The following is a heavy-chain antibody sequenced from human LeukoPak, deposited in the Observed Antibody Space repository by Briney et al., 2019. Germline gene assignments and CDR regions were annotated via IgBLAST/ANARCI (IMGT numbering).Heavy chain of an antibody. CDR1: GGSISRSSYQ. CDR3: ARPPGIAVAWFDP. Sequence: SETLSLTCTVSGGSISRSSYQWGWIRQSPGKGLEWIGNIYYSGSTNYNPSLKSRVTISVDTPKNQFSLKLSSVTAADTAVYYCARPPGIAVAWFDPWGQGIPVTVSS. CDR2: IYYSGST. V-gene: IGHV4-39*01. D-gene: IGHD6-13*01. J-gene: IGHJ5*02.